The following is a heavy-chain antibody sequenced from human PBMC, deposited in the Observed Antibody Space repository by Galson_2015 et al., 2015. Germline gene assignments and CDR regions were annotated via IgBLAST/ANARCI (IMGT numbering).Heavy chain of an antibody. CDR2: ISWNSGSI. Sequence: SLRLSCAASGFTFDDYAMHWVRQAPGKGLEWVSGISWNSGSIGYADSVKGRFTISRDNAKNSLYLQMNSLRAEDTALYYCAKDIGIAAAYTSVYYGMDVWGQGTTVTVSS. CDR1: GFTFDDYA. V-gene: IGHV3-9*01. D-gene: IGHD6-13*01. CDR3: AKDIGIAAAYTSVYYGMDV. J-gene: IGHJ6*02.